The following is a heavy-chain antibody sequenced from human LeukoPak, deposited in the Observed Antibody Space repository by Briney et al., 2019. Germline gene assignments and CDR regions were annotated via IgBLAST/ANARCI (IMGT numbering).Heavy chain of an antibody. V-gene: IGHV3-7*03. D-gene: IGHD2-15*01. Sequence: GGSLRLSCAASGFTFSNYWMSWVRQAPGKGLEWVANIRQDGSDKFYVDSVKGRFTISRDNAQNSLYLQMNSLRAADTAVYYCAPKVVGSTPFDYWGQGTLVTVSS. CDR1: GFTFSNYW. J-gene: IGHJ4*02. CDR3: APKVVGSTPFDY. CDR2: IRQDGSDK.